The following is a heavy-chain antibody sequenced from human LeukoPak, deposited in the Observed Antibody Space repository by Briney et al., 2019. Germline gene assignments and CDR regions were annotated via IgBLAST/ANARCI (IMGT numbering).Heavy chain of an antibody. J-gene: IGHJ4*02. V-gene: IGHV3-7*03. CDR2: IKQDGTET. Sequence: GGSPRLSCAASGFIFSNYWMSWVRQAPGKGLEWVASIKQDGTETHYVDSVKGRFTISKDNAKNSLYLQLDSLRAEDTAVYYCAREDHSNYEYWGQGTLVTVSS. CDR1: GFIFSNYW. CDR3: AREDHSNYEY. D-gene: IGHD4-11*01.